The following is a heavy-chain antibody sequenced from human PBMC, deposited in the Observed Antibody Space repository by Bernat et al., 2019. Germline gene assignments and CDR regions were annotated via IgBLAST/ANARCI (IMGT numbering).Heavy chain of an antibody. D-gene: IGHD3-9*01. CDR3: ARGLRYFDSDAVDWFDP. J-gene: IGHJ5*02. Sequence: QVQLVQSGAEVKKPGASVKVSCKASGYTFTSYGISWVRQAPGQGLEWMGWISAYNGNTNYAQKLQGRVTMTTDTSTSTAYMELRSLRADDTAVYYCARGLRYFDSDAVDWFDPWGQGTLVTVSS. V-gene: IGHV1-18*01. CDR2: ISAYNGNT. CDR1: GYTFTSYG.